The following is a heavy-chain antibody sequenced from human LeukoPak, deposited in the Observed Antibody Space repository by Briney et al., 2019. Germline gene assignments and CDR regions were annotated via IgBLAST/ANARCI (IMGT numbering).Heavy chain of an antibody. V-gene: IGHV3-30-3*01. Sequence: PGGSLRLSCAASGFTFSSYAMHWVRQAPGKGLEWVAVISYDGSNKYYADSVKGRFTISRDNSKNTLYLQMNSLRAEDTAVYYCAREASSSWPNWFDPWGQGTLVTVSS. CDR3: AREASSSWPNWFDP. CDR1: GFTFSSYA. D-gene: IGHD6-13*01. J-gene: IGHJ5*02. CDR2: ISYDGSNK.